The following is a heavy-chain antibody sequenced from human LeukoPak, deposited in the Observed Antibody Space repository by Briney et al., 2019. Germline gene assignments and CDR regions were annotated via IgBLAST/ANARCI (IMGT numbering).Heavy chain of an antibody. V-gene: IGHV4-39*01. CDR2: IYYSGST. CDR1: GVSISSSSYY. D-gene: IGHD4-17*01. CDR3: ASLMTTVTTGWFDP. J-gene: IGHJ5*02. Sequence: PSETLSLTCTVSGVSISSSSYYWGWIRQPPGKGLEWIGSIYYSGSTYYNPSLKSRVTISVDTSKNQFSLKLSSVTAADTAVYYCASLMTTVTTGWFDPWGQGTLVTVSS.